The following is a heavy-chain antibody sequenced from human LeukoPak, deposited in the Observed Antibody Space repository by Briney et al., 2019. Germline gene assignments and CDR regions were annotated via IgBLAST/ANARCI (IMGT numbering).Heavy chain of an antibody. CDR3: ASGGLIDY. CDR1: GFSFRSFW. CDR2: IDEDGNEK. Sequence: PGGSLRLSCAGSGFSFRSFWMSWVRQAPGKGLEWVANIDEDGNEKNYVDFVKGRFTISRDNAKNSLYLQMNSLRVEDTAVYYCASGGLIDYCGQGTLVTVSS. D-gene: IGHD3-16*01. V-gene: IGHV3-7*01. J-gene: IGHJ4*02.